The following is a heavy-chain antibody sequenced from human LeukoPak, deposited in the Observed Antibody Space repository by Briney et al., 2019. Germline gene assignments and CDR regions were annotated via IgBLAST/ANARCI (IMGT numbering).Heavy chain of an antibody. Sequence: GGSLRLSCAASGFTFSGSAMHWVRQASGKGLEWVGRIRSRTNTCATAYAASVKGRFTISRDDSKNTAYLQMNSLKTEDTAVYYCTRGSQSDYYYGMDVWGQGTTVTVSS. CDR2: IRSRTNTCAT. J-gene: IGHJ6*02. CDR1: GFTFSGSA. CDR3: TRGSQSDYYYGMDV. V-gene: IGHV3-73*01.